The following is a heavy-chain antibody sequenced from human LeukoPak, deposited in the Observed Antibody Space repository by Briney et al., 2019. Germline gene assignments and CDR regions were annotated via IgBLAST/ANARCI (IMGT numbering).Heavy chain of an antibody. J-gene: IGHJ3*02. D-gene: IGHD1-26*01. CDR1: GYTFTSYD. V-gene: IGHV1-8*01. CDR3: ASQKGVVGATDAFDI. CDR2: TNPNSGNT. Sequence: ASVKVSCKASGYTFTSYDINWVRQATGQGLEWMGWTNPNSGNTGYAQKFQGRVTMTRNTSISTAYMELRSLRSDDTAVYYCASQKGVVGATDAFDIWGQGTMVTVSS.